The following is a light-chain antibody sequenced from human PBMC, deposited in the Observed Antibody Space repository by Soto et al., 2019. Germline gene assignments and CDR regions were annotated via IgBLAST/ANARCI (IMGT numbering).Light chain of an antibody. Sequence: QSALTQSPSVSGAPGQSVSISCTGTSSNIGAGFDVHWYQQVPATAPKLLIYGNNHRPSGVPDRFSGSKSGTSASLAITGLQAEEEADYYCQSYDTNLSGGSLFGTGTKVTVL. CDR2: GNN. CDR3: QSYDTNLSGGSL. J-gene: IGLJ1*01. CDR1: SSNIGAGFD. V-gene: IGLV1-40*01.